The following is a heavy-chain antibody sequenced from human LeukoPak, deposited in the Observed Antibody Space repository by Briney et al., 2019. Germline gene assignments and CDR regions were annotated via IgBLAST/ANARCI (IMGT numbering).Heavy chain of an antibody. CDR2: IRYDGSNK. CDR1: GFTFSSYG. D-gene: IGHD1-26*01. Sequence: GGSLRLSCAASGFTFSSYGMHWVRQAPGKGLEWVAFIRYDGSNKYYADSVKGRFTISRDNSKNTLYLQMNSLRAEDTAVYYCAKDRAVWGSSHPYYFDYWGQGTLVTVSS. J-gene: IGHJ4*02. V-gene: IGHV3-30*02. CDR3: AKDRAVWGSSHPYYFDY.